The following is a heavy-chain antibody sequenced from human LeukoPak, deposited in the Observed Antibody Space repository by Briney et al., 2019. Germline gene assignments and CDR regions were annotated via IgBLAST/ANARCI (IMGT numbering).Heavy chain of an antibody. J-gene: IGHJ3*02. V-gene: IGHV1-46*01. D-gene: IGHD3-22*01. CDR1: GYTFTSYY. Sequence: ASVKVSCKASGYTFTSYYMHWVRQAPGQGLEWMGIINPSGGSTSYAQKFQGRVTMTRDTSTSTVYMELSSLRSEDTAVYYCARVRDSSGYYYGDAFDIWGQGTMVTVSS. CDR3: ARVRDSSGYYYGDAFDI. CDR2: INPSGGST.